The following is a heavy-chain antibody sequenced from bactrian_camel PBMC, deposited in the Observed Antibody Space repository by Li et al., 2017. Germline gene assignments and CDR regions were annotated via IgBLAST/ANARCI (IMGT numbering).Heavy chain of an antibody. J-gene: IGHJ4*01. CDR1: GYTYSSNS. CDR3: AVGESLYDLQKVRPKY. CDR2: ITTQRGVT. D-gene: IGHD5*01. V-gene: IGHV3S53*01. Sequence: QVQLVESGGGSVQAGGSLRLSCVDSGYTYSSNSWGWFRQTPGKEREGVAAITTQRGVTFYADSVKGRFTISQDNAKNAVYLQMNNLKPEDTAVYYCAVGESLYDLQKVRPKYWGQGTQVTVS.